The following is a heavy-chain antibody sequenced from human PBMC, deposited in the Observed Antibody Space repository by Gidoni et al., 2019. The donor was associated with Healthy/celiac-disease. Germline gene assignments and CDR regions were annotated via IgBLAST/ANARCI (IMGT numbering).Heavy chain of an antibody. D-gene: IGHD3-10*01. V-gene: IGHV3-23*01. CDR1: GFSFSSYA. CDR3: AKDNVDLRELGAFDI. CDR2: ISGSGSST. Sequence: EVQLLESGGVLVQPGGSLRLPCAASGFSFSSYAMGWVRQAPGKGLEWVSAISGSGSSTYYADSVKGRFTISRDNSKNTLYLQMNSLRAEDTAVYYCAKDNVDLRELGAFDIWGQGTMVTVSS. J-gene: IGHJ3*02.